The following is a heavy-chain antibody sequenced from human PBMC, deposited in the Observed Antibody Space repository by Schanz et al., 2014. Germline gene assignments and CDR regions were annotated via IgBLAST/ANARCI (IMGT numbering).Heavy chain of an antibody. Sequence: EVQLLESGGGLVQPGGSLRLSCVASGFTFSTYWMHWVRQAPGKGLVWVSHINSDGTTTTYADSVKGRFTISRDNAENTLYLQMNSLRVEDTAVYYCAMGGYQLHHWGQGTLVTVSS. D-gene: IGHD1-7*01. CDR2: INSDGTTT. CDR3: AMGGYQLHH. V-gene: IGHV3-74*02. J-gene: IGHJ4*02. CDR1: GFTFSTYW.